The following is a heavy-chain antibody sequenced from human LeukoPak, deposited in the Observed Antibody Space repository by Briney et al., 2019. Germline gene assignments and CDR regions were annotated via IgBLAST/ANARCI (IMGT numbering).Heavy chain of an antibody. Sequence: SGGSLRLSCAASGFTFSSYGMHWVRQAPGKGLEWVTLISYDGSNKYYTDSVRGRFSISRDNSKTAVYLQMNRLRVDDTAVYYCAREALRYFDYWGQGILVTVSS. J-gene: IGHJ4*02. V-gene: IGHV3-30*19. CDR1: GFTFSSYG. CDR3: AREALRYFDY. D-gene: IGHD3-9*01. CDR2: ISYDGSNK.